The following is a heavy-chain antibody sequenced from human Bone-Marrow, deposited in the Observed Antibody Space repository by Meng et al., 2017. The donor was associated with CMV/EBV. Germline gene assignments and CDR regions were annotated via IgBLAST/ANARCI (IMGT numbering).Heavy chain of an antibody. CDR3: ARGRVGAQYNWFDP. Sequence: SETLSLTCTVSGGFISSGGYYWSWIRQHPGKGLEWIGYIYYSGSTYYNPSLKSRVTISVDTSKNQFSLKLSSVTAADTAVYYCARGRVGAQYNWFDPWGQGTRVTVSS. D-gene: IGHD1-26*01. CDR2: IYYSGST. CDR1: GGFISSGGYY. J-gene: IGHJ5*02. V-gene: IGHV4-31*03.